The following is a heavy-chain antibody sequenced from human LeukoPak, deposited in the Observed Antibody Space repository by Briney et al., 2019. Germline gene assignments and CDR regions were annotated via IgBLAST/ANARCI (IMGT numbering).Heavy chain of an antibody. CDR2: ISGNNDNP. CDR1: GYTFSNFG. V-gene: IGHV1-18*01. J-gene: IGHJ4*02. Sequence: ASVKVSCKASGYTFSNFGISWVRQAPGQGLEWMGWISGNNDNPNYGQKFQGRFTVTTDSSTSTAYMELRNLRSDDTAVYHCARDGTSTDDCWGQGTLVTVSS. D-gene: IGHD2-2*01. CDR3: ARDGTSTDDC.